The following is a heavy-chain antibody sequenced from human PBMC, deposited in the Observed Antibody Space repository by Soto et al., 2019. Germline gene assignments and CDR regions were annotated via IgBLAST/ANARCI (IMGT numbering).Heavy chain of an antibody. V-gene: IGHV4-4*02. CDR2: IYHSGST. CDR3: VTSLNYDFWRDGGRHYYFDY. Sequence: SETLSLTCAVSGGSISSSYWWNWVRQPPGKGLGWIGKIYHSGSTNYIASLKNRVTISVDKSKNQFSLRLSSVTAADTDVYFCVTSLNYDFWRDGGRHYYFDYWGQGTQVTVS. CDR1: GGSISSSYW. J-gene: IGHJ4*02. D-gene: IGHD3-3*01.